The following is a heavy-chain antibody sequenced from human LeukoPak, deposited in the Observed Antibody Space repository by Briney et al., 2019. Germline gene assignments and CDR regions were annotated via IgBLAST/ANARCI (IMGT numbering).Heavy chain of an antibody. J-gene: IGHJ4*02. CDR2: IYYSGSA. D-gene: IGHD4-17*01. CDR3: AGYGGYVG. CDR1: GGSISSSSYY. V-gene: IGHV4-39*01. Sequence: SETLSLTCTVSGGSISSSSYYWGWIRQPPGKGLEWIGSIYYSGSAFYNPSLKSRVTISVDTSKNQFSLKLSSVTAADTAVHFCAGYGGYVGWGQGTLVTVSS.